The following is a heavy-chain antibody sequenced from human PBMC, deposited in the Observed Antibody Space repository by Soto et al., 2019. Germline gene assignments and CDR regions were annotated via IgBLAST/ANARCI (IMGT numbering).Heavy chain of an antibody. Sequence: QVQLVQSGAEVKKPGASVKVSCKASGYTFTSYGISWVRQAPGQGLEWMGWISAYNGNTNYAQTLQGRVTMTTDTSTSTAYMELRSLRSDDTAVYYCARVKYSPPYYCYYGMDVWGQGTTVTVSS. J-gene: IGHJ6*02. CDR3: ARVKYSPPYYCYYGMDV. V-gene: IGHV1-18*01. D-gene: IGHD5-18*01. CDR2: ISAYNGNT. CDR1: GYTFTSYG.